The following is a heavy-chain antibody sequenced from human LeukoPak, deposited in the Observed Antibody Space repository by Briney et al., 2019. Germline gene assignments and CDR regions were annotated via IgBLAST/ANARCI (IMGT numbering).Heavy chain of an antibody. V-gene: IGHV3-53*01. Sequence: GGSLRLSCAASGFSVSSNYMSWVRQAPGKGLEWVSVIYSGGTTYYADSVKGRFTISRDNSKNTLYLQMNSLRAEDTAVYYCARDKSSTSGHYYYYIDVWGKGTTVTVSS. CDR3: ARDKSSTSGHYYYYIDV. CDR1: GFSVSSNY. J-gene: IGHJ6*03. D-gene: IGHD2-2*01. CDR2: IYSGGTT.